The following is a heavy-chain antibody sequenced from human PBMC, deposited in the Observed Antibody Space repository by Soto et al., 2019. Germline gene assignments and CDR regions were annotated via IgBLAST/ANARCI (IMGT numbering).Heavy chain of an antibody. CDR1: GFTFRSYG. V-gene: IGHV3-30*18. D-gene: IGHD3-3*01. CDR2: ISYDGSNK. CDR3: AKELVHDFWSGSNWFDP. Sequence: GGSLRLSCAASGFTFRSYGMHWVRQAPGKGLEWVAVISYDGSNKYYADSVKGRFTISRDNSKNTLYLQMNSLRAEDTAVYYCAKELVHDFWSGSNWFDPWGQGTLVTVSS. J-gene: IGHJ5*02.